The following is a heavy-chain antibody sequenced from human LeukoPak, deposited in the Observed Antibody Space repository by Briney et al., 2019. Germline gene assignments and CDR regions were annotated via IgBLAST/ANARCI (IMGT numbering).Heavy chain of an antibody. CDR3: AKLAGCSSTSCYSVDY. J-gene: IGHJ4*02. CDR2: INHSGST. CDR1: GGSFSGYY. D-gene: IGHD2-2*01. Sequence: SETLSLTRAVYGGSFSGYYWSWIRQPPGKGLEWIGEINHSGSTNYNPSLKSRVTISVDTSKNQFSLKLSSVTAADTAVYYCAKLAGCSSTSCYSVDYWGQGTLVTVSS. V-gene: IGHV4-34*01.